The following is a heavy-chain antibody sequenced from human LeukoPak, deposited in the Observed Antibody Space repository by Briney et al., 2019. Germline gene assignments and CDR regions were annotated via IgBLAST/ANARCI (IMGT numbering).Heavy chain of an antibody. D-gene: IGHD6-13*01. CDR1: GYSFAIYW. CDR3: ARHAGVGAAADS. V-gene: IGHV5-51*01. J-gene: IGHJ4*02. Sequence: GGSLRLSCKGSGYSFAIYWIGWVRQMPGKGLEWMGLIYPGDSDARYSPSFQGQVTISADKSISTAYLLWSSLKASDTAIYYCARHAGVGAAADSWGQGTPVTVSS. CDR2: IYPGDSDA.